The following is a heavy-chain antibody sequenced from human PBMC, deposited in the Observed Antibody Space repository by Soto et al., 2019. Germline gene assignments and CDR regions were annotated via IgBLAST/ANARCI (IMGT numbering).Heavy chain of an antibody. CDR2: ISGSGFKK. V-gene: IGHV3-23*01. CDR3: AKNQGVELVPLATVDWFDP. D-gene: IGHD1-26*01. J-gene: IGHJ5*02. Sequence: GGSLRLSCAASGFIFENFGMSWARQAPGKGLEWISSISGSGFKKYYADSVKGRFTISRDNSKSTVCLELNNLSAEDTAVYHCAKNQGVELVPLATVDWFDPWGQGSVVTVSS. CDR1: GFIFENFG.